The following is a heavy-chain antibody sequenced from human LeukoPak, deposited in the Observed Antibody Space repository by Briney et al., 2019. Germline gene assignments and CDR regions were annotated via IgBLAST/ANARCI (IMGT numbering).Heavy chain of an antibody. J-gene: IGHJ6*04. D-gene: IGHD3-22*01. CDR3: ARDPLYYYDSSGYPYGMDV. CDR1: GGSVSSGSYY. V-gene: IGHV4-61*01. CDR2: IYYSGST. Sequence: SGTLSLTCTVSGGSVSSGSYYWSWIRQPPGKGLGWIGYIYYSGSTNYNPSLKSRVTISVDTSKNQFSLKLSSVTAADTAVYYCARDPLYYYDSSGYPYGMDVWGKGTTVTVSS.